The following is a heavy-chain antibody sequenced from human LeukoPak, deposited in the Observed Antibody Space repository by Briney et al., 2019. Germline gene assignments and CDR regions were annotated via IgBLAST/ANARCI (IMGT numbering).Heavy chain of an antibody. CDR3: AVHPDYYYGSGSYYH. V-gene: IGHV1-3*01. CDR1: GYTFTSYA. J-gene: IGHJ5*02. D-gene: IGHD3-10*01. Sequence: ASVKVSCKASGYTFTSYAMHWVRQAPGQRLEWMGWINAGSGNTKYSQKFQGRVTITRDTSASTAYMELSSLRSEDTAVYYCAVHPDYYYGSGSYYHWGQGTLVTVSS. CDR2: INAGSGNT.